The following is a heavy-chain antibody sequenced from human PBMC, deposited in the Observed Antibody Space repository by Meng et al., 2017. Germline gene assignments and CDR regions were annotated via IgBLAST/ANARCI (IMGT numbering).Heavy chain of an antibody. Sequence: GGSLRLSCAASGFTFSSYSMNWVRQAPRKGLEWVSSISSSSSYIYYADSVKGRFTISRDNAKNSLYLQMNSLRAEDTAVYYCARDLLYDILTGYYPDWGQGTLVTVSS. CDR1: GFTFSSYS. CDR3: ARDLLYDILTGYYPD. CDR2: ISSSSSYI. D-gene: IGHD3-9*01. J-gene: IGHJ4*02. V-gene: IGHV3-21*01.